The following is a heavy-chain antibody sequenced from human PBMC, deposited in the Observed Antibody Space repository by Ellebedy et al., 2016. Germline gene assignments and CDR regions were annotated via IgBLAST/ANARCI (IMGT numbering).Heavy chain of an antibody. V-gene: IGHV4-59*12. J-gene: IGHJ5*02. D-gene: IGHD5-12*01. CDR3: ARGYRDGGLGTGWDP. CDR1: ADSISSYF. Sequence: SETLSLTXTVSADSISSYFWTWIRRPPGKGLEWIGYISYTGDTNYNPSLKSRVTISRDTSKNQFSLKLSSVTAADTAVYFCARGYRDGGLGTGWDPWGQGTLVTVSS. CDR2: ISYTGDT.